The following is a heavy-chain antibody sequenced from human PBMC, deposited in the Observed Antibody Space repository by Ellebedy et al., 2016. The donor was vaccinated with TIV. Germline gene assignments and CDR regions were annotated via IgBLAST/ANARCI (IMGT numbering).Heavy chain of an antibody. V-gene: IGHV4-31*11. CDR2: IYYSGST. CDR1: GGSISSGGYY. Sequence: SETLSLTCAVSGGSISSGGYYWSWIRQHPGKGLEWIGYIYYSGSTYYNPSLKSRVTISVDTSKNQFSLKLSSVTAADTAVYYCARGPSLGATIGDRALATTKRYGMDVWGQGTTVTVSS. D-gene: IGHD5-12*01. CDR3: ARGPSLGATIGDRALATTKRYGMDV. J-gene: IGHJ6*02.